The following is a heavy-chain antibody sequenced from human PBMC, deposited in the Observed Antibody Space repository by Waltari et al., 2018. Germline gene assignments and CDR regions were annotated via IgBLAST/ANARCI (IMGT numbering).Heavy chain of an antibody. CDR3: ARGGGRGGSFSFHMDV. CDR1: GGTFGSYA. D-gene: IGHD3-10*01. Sequence: QVQLVQSGAEVKKPGSSVKVSCKASGGTFGSYAISWVRQAPGQGLEWKGGINPMFGRTNYPQNFQDRVKITADESTSIAYMELSGPRFDDTAVYFCARGGGRGGSFSFHMDVWGKGTTVTISS. CDR2: INPMFGRT. V-gene: IGHV1-69*12. J-gene: IGHJ6*03.